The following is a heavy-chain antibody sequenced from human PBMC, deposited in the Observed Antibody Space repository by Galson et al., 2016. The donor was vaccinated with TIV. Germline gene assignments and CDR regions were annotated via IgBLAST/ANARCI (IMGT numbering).Heavy chain of an antibody. V-gene: IGHV3-30*03. Sequence: SLRLSCAASGFTFSAYRMDWVRQAPGKGLEWVAVISSDGTNAHYADSVKGRFTISRDNSGNTLYLQMNNLRSEDTAVYYCATDGRDAYNPYFDSWGQGTLVTVSS. CDR2: ISSDGTNA. D-gene: IGHD5-24*01. J-gene: IGHJ4*02. CDR1: GFTFSAYR. CDR3: ATDGRDAYNPYFDS.